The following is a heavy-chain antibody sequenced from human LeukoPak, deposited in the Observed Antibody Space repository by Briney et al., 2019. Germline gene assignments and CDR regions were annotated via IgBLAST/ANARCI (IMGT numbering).Heavy chain of an antibody. V-gene: IGHV3-23*01. CDR3: AKGWGKFDY. Sequence: ETLSLTCTVSGGSISTSNYYWGWVRQAPGKGLEWVSGISSSPISTYYADSVKGRFTISRDNSKNTLYLQMNSLRAEDTAVYYCAKGWGKFDYWGQGTLVTVSS. J-gene: IGHJ4*02. D-gene: IGHD3-16*01. CDR1: GGSISTSNYY. CDR2: ISSSPIST.